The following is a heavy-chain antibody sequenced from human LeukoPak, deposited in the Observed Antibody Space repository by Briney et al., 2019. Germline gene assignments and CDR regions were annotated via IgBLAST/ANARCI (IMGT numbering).Heavy chain of an antibody. J-gene: IGHJ6*03. CDR3: ATDTAMALYYYYYMDV. V-gene: IGHV1-69*05. CDR1: GGTFSSYA. Sequence: SVKVSCKASGGTFSSYAISRVRQAPGQGLEWMGRIIPIFGTANYAQEFQGRVTITTDESTSTAYMELSSLRSEDTAVYYCATDTAMALYYYYYMDVWGKGTTVTVSS. CDR2: IIPIFGTA. D-gene: IGHD5-18*01.